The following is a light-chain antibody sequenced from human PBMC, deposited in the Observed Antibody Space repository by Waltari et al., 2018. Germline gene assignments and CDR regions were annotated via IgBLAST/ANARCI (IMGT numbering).Light chain of an antibody. CDR1: SSDVGGFNF. V-gene: IGLV2-14*03. CDR2: DVF. J-gene: IGLJ2*01. Sequence: QSALTQPASVSGSPGQSISISCTGISSDVGGFNFVTWYQQHPGKPPKLMIYDVFNRPSGVSTRFSGSKSDNAASLAISGLQAEDEAVYYCSSYTASPPHVVFGGGTKVTVL. CDR3: SSYTASPPHVV.